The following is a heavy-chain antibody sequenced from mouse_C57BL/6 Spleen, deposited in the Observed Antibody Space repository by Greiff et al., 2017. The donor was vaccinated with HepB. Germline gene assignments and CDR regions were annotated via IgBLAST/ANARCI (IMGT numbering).Heavy chain of an antibody. CDR1: GIDFSRYW. V-gene: IGHV4-1*01. D-gene: IGHD1-1*01. J-gene: IGHJ1*03. Sequence: EVMLVESGGGLVQPGGSLKLSCAASGIDFSRYWMSWVRRAPGKGLEWIGEINPDSSTINYAPSLKDKFIISRDNAKNTLYLQMSKVRSEDTALYYCASITTVASYWYFDVWGTGTTVTVSS. CDR3: ASITTVASYWYFDV. CDR2: INPDSSTI.